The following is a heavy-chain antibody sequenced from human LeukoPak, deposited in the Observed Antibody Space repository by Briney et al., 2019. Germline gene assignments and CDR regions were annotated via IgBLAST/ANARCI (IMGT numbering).Heavy chain of an antibody. CDR3: ARDRQEYYDFWSGPGY. V-gene: IGHV3-74*01. D-gene: IGHD3-3*01. CDR1: GFTFSSYW. CDR2: INSNGSST. Sequence: GGSLRPSCAASGFTFSSYWMHWVRQAPGKGLVWVSRINSNGSSTSYADSVKGRFTISRDNAKNTLYLQMNSLRAEDTAVYYCARDRQEYYDFWSGPGYWGQGTLVTVSS. J-gene: IGHJ4*02.